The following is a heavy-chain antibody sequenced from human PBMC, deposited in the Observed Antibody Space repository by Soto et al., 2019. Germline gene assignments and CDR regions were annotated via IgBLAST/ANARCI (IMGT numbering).Heavy chain of an antibody. V-gene: IGHV3-9*01. CDR2: ITWNSGST. CDR1: GFTFGDYA. D-gene: IGHD1-26*01. Sequence: EVQLVESGGGLVQPGRSLRLSCAASGFTFGDYAMHWVRQAPGKGLEWVSGITWNSGSTGYADSVKGRFTISRDNAKKSLYLQMNGRRAEDTALYCFAKDLGGSGSYSFVRYYYYGMDVCGQGTTVTVSS. J-gene: IGHJ6*02. CDR3: AKDLGGSGSYSFVRYYYYGMDV.